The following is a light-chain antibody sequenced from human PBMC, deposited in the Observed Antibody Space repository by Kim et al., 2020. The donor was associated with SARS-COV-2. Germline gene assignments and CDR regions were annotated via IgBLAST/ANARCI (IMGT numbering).Light chain of an antibody. Sequence: DIQMTQSPSSLSASIGDRVTITCRASQDIGIFLTWYQQKPGQVPRLLIYVASALQSGVPYRFSGSGSGTDFTLTISNLQPEDAATYYCQKYNGAPWTFGQGTKVDIK. J-gene: IGKJ1*01. V-gene: IGKV1-27*01. CDR2: VAS. CDR1: QDIGIF. CDR3: QKYNGAPWT.